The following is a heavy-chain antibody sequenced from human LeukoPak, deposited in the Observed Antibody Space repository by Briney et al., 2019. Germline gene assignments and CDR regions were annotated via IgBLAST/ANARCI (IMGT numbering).Heavy chain of an antibody. V-gene: IGHV1-69*04. J-gene: IGHJ4*02. CDR2: IIPILDIA. D-gene: IGHD4-23*01. CDR3: ARDPRSPVVTPRDDC. Sequence: SXXVXCKASGGTFISYTFSWVRQAPGQGLQWMGRIIPILDIADYAQKFEGRVTITADEATTTVYMELSSLRSEDTAMYYCARDPRSPVVTPRDDCWGQGTLVIVSS. CDR1: GGTFISYT.